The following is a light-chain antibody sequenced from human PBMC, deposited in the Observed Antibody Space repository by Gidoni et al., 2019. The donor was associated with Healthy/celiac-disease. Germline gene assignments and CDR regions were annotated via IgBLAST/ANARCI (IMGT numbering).Light chain of an antibody. Sequence: EIALTQSPATLSLSPGERATLSCRASQSVSSYLAWYQQKPGQAPRLLIYDASNRATGIPARFSGSGSGTDFTLTISSLEPEDFAVYYCQQRSNWPPAEPTFXGXTKVEIK. V-gene: IGKV3-11*01. CDR3: QQRSNWPPAEPT. J-gene: IGKJ4*01. CDR2: DAS. CDR1: QSVSSY.